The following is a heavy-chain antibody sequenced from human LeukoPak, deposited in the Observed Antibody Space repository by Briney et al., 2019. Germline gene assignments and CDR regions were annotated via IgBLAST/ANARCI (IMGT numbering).Heavy chain of an antibody. CDR3: VRDGPGGIEARKRYYGMDV. CDR2: INQEESEK. CDR1: GFPFSLHW. D-gene: IGHD6-6*01. Sequence: GGPLRLSWTPSGFPFSLHWKLWAPRATGKGREGVPSINQEESEKYYVDSGKGRCTISRDNAMTSLYLQMSSLRAEDAAAYYCVRDGPGGIEARKRYYGMDVWGQGTTVSVSS. V-gene: IGHV3-7*05. J-gene: IGHJ6*02.